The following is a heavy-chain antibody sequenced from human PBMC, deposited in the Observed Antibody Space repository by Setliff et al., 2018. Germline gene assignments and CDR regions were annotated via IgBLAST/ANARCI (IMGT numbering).Heavy chain of an antibody. CDR2: IKQDGSEK. J-gene: IGHJ4*02. Sequence: GGSLRLCCAASGFTFSRYWMSWVRQAPGKGLEWVANIKQDGSEKYYVDSVKGRFTISRDNAKNSLYLQMNSLRAEDTAVYYCARDGGEYWGQGTLVTVSS. D-gene: IGHD3-16*01. CDR1: GFTFSRYW. CDR3: ARDGGEY. V-gene: IGHV3-7*01.